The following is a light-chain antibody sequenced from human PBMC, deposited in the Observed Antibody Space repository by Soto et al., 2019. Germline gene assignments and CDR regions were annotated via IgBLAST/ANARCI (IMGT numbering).Light chain of an antibody. CDR2: GAS. J-gene: IGKJ2*01. Sequence: DIQLTQSPSILSASGDRVTITCRASQSIANRLAWYQQKPGKTPKLLIYGASTLESGVPSRFSGSGSGTEFTLTINSLQTDDFATYYCQQYNRSYTFGQGTKLEIK. CDR1: QSIANR. V-gene: IGKV1-5*01. CDR3: QQYNRSYT.